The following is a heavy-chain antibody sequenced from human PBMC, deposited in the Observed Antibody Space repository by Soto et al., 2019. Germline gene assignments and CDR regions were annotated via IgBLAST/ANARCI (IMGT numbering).Heavy chain of an antibody. V-gene: IGHV4-59*01. CDR2: IYYSGST. D-gene: IGHD1-26*01. Sequence: QVQLQESGPGLVKPSEILSLTCTVSGGSISSYYWSWIRQPPGKGLEWIGYIYYSGSTNYNPSLKSRVTISVDTSKNQFSLKLSSVTAADTAVYYCARGGSGAMSSWGQGTLVTVSS. CDR1: GGSISSYY. J-gene: IGHJ4*02. CDR3: ARGGSGAMSS.